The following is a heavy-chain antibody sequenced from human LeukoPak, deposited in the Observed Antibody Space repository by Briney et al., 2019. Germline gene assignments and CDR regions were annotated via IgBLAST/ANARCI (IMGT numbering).Heavy chain of an antibody. CDR3: ARGSSPYCSAGNCYIDY. CDR2: ISTYNDNT. V-gene: IGHV1-18*04. CDR1: GYTFTSYG. Sequence: ASVKVSCRASGYTFTSYGISWVRQVPGQGLEWMGWISTYNDNTYSAQKFQGRVTKTTDTSTSTAYMEVRSLRSDDTAVYYCARGSSPYCSAGNCYIDYWGQGTLVTVSS. J-gene: IGHJ4*02. D-gene: IGHD2-15*01.